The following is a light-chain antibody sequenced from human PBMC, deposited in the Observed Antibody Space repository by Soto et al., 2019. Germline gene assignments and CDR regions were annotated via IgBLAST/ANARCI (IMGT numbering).Light chain of an antibody. CDR1: QSVNSY. Sequence: ETVLAQSPGTLSLSPGERATLSCRASQSVNSYLAWYQQKPGQTPRLLIYGASSRATGIPDRFSGSGSGTDFTLSISRLEPEDFAVYFCQQYLGSPRTFGQGTKVEVK. CDR2: GAS. V-gene: IGKV3-20*01. J-gene: IGKJ1*01. CDR3: QQYLGSPRT.